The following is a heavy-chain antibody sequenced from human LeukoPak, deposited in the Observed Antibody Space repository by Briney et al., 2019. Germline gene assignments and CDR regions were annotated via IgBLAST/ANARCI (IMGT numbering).Heavy chain of an antibody. V-gene: IGHV1-18*01. J-gene: IGHJ4*02. D-gene: IGHD5-12*01. Sequence: EASVKVSCKASGYTFSTYGITWVRQARGQGLEWMGWISGHQGNTKYAQNFQGRVTMTIDTSTSTAYMDLRSLRSDDTAIYFCARSDLATITAGPFEYWGQGSLVAVCS. CDR1: GYTFSTYG. CDR3: ARSDLATITAGPFEY. CDR2: ISGHQGNT.